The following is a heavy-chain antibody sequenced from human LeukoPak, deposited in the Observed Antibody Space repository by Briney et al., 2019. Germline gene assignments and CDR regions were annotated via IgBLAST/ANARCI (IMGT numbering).Heavy chain of an antibody. D-gene: IGHD1-26*01. CDR1: GFTFSNYW. Sequence: PGGSLRLSCAASGFTFSNYWMSWVRQAPGKGLEWVANIKQDGSEKYYMDSVKGRFTISRDNAKNSLYLQMNSLRAEDTAVYYCARYSGSCEVNYYYYYGMDVWGQGTTVTVSS. CDR2: IKQDGSEK. V-gene: IGHV3-7*03. CDR3: ARYSGSCEVNYYYYYGMDV. J-gene: IGHJ6*02.